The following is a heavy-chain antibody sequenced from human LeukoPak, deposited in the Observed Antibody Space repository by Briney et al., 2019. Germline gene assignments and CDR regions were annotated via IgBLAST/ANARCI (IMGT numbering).Heavy chain of an antibody. CDR3: ARCGSSGYYYG. D-gene: IGHD3-22*01. Sequence: PSQTLSLTCTESGRSINGYYWSWIRQPAGKGLEWIGRLYTSGSTNYNPSLKSRVTMSVDTSKNQFSLKLTSMTASDTAVYYCARCGSSGYYYGWGQGTLVTVSS. V-gene: IGHV4-4*07. CDR2: LYTSGST. J-gene: IGHJ4*02. CDR1: GRSINGYY.